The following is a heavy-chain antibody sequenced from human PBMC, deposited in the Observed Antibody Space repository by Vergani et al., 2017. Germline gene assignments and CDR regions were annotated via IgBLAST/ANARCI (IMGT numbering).Heavy chain of an antibody. CDR1: GGSVSSGSYD. Sequence: QVQLQESGPGLVKPSETLSLTCTVSGGSVSSGSYDWSWIRQPPGKGLEWIGYISYSGSTNNKPSLKSGVTLSVDTSKNQFYLKLSSVTAADTAVYYCASLPFGSGKYXFDYWGQGTLVTVSS. V-gene: IGHV4-61*01. CDR2: ISYSGST. CDR3: ASLPFGSGKYXFDY. J-gene: IGHJ4*02. D-gene: IGHD3-3*01.